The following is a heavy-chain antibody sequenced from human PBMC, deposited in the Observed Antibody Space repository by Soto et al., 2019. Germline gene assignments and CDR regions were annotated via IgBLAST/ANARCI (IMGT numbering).Heavy chain of an antibody. J-gene: IGHJ5*02. V-gene: IGHV4-31*03. CDR1: GGSISSGGYY. CDR2: IYYSGST. Sequence: SETLSLTCTFSGGSISSGGYYLSWIRQHPGKGLEWIGYIYYSGSTYYNPSLKSRVTISVDTSKNQFSLKLSSVTAADTAVYYCARAPIGIAAVSWFDPWGQGTLVTVSS. CDR3: ARAPIGIAAVSWFDP. D-gene: IGHD6-13*01.